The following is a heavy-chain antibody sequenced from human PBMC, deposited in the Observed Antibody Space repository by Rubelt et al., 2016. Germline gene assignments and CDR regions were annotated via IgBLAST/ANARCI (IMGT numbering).Heavy chain of an antibody. CDR1: SSYG. Sequence: SSYGMHWVRQAPGKGLEWVAVISYDGSNKYYADSVKGRFTISRDNSKNTLYLQMNSLRAEDTAVYYCAKDWWTDTAMDYWGQGTLVTVS. D-gene: IGHD5-18*01. J-gene: IGHJ4*02. V-gene: IGHV3-30*18. CDR2: ISYDGSNK. CDR3: AKDWWTDTAMDY.